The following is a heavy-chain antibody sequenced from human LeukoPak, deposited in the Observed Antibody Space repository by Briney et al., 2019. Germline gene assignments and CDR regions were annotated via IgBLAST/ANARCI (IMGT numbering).Heavy chain of an antibody. V-gene: IGHV3-23*01. CDR3: ARPYYYDSSGFDY. CDR1: GLNFYGYA. CDR2: IGHNGGSR. D-gene: IGHD3-22*01. Sequence: GGSLRLSCAASGLNFYGYAMSWVRQAPGKGLEWVAIIGHNGGSRYYADSVKGRFTISRDNSKNTLYLQMNSLRAEDTAVYYCARPYYYDSSGFDYWGQGTLVTVSS. J-gene: IGHJ4*02.